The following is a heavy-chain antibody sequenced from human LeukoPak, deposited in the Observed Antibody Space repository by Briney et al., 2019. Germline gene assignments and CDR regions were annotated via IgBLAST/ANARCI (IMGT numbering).Heavy chain of an antibody. D-gene: IGHD6-19*01. V-gene: IGHV1-2*02. J-gene: IGHJ4*02. CDR1: GYTFTGYY. CDR2: INPNSGGT. CDR3: AREEAVAGGDY. Sequence: ASVRVSCKASGYTFTGYYMHWGRQAPGQGLEWMGWINPNSGGTNYAQKFQGRVTMTRDTSISTAYMELSRLRSDDTAVYYRAREEAVAGGDYWGQGTLVTVSS.